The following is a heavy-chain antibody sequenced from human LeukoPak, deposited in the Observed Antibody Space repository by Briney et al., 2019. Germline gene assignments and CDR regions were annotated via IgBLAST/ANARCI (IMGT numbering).Heavy chain of an antibody. Sequence: GGSLRLSCAASEFTFSSYWMSWVRQAPGKGLEWVSQISRTSTTIYYADSVKGRFTISRDNSKNTLYLQMNSLRAEDTAVYYCAGDGRFIGTSSYYYYMDVWGKGTTVTVSS. CDR3: AGDGRFIGTSSYYYYMDV. J-gene: IGHJ6*03. CDR2: ISRTSTTI. CDR1: EFTFSSYW. D-gene: IGHD3-16*02. V-gene: IGHV3-48*01.